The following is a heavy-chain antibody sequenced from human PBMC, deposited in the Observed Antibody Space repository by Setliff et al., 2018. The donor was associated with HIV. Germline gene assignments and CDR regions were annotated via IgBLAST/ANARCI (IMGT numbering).Heavy chain of an antibody. V-gene: IGHV4-34*01. CDR3: ARSDLDNGSGYFDYYSYYMDV. Sequence: PSETLFLTCAVYGGSFSAYYWTWIRQPPGKGLEWIGEINHSGSTNYNPSLKSRVTISVDTSKNQFSLKLRSVTAADTAIYYCARSDLDNGSGYFDYYSYYMDVWGRGTTVTVSS. CDR1: GGSFSAYY. D-gene: IGHD3-22*01. CDR2: INHSGST. J-gene: IGHJ6*03.